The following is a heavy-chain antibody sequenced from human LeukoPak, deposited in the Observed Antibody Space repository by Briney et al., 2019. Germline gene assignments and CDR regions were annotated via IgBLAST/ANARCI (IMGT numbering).Heavy chain of an antibody. V-gene: IGHV4-59*08. J-gene: IGHJ3*02. CDR2: IYYSGST. Sequence: SETLSLTSTVSGGSISSYYWSWIRHPPREGLEWIGYIYYSGSTNYNPSLKSRVTISVDTSKNQFSLKLSSVTAADTAVYYCARQGDYDAFDIWGQGTMVTVSS. D-gene: IGHD4-11*01. CDR3: ARQGDYDAFDI. CDR1: GGSISSYY.